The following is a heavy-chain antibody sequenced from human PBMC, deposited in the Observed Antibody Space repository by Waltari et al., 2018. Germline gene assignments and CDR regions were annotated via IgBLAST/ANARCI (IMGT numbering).Heavy chain of an antibody. Sequence: QVQLVQSGAEVKKPGSSVKVSCKASGGTFSSYAISWVRQAPGQGLEWMGRIIPIFGTANYAQKFQGRVTITADKSTSTAYMELSSLRSEDTAVYYCASTSLNTVTTLTNWFDPWGQGTLVTVSS. CDR3: ASTSLNTVTTLTNWFDP. V-gene: IGHV1-69*08. CDR2: IIPIFGTA. D-gene: IGHD4-17*01. CDR1: GGTFSSYA. J-gene: IGHJ5*02.